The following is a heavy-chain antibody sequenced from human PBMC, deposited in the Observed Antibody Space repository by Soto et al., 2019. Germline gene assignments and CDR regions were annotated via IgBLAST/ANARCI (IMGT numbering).Heavy chain of an antibody. Sequence: GESLKISCKGSGYSFTSYWIGWVRQMPGKGLEWMGIIYPGDSDTRYSPSFQGQVTIPADKSISTAYLQWSSLKASDTAMYYCARVNDILTGYYRPPRYWGQGTLVTVSS. J-gene: IGHJ4*02. D-gene: IGHD3-9*01. V-gene: IGHV5-51*01. CDR1: GYSFTSYW. CDR2: IYPGDSDT. CDR3: ARVNDILTGYYRPPRY.